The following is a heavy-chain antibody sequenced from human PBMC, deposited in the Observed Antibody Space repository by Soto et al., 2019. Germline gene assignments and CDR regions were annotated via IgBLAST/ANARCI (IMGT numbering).Heavy chain of an antibody. CDR1: GSTFSSYA. Sequence: EVQLWESGGGLVQPGGSLRLSCAASGSTFSSYAMSWVRQAPGKGLEWVSVISGSGDGTYYADSVKGRFTISRDNSKNTLYVQMNSLRAEATAEYYCARELGYCSGGNCYMDGAFDFWGQGTMVTVSS. J-gene: IGHJ3*01. CDR3: ARELGYCSGGNCYMDGAFDF. V-gene: IGHV3-23*01. CDR2: ISGSGDGT. D-gene: IGHD2-15*01.